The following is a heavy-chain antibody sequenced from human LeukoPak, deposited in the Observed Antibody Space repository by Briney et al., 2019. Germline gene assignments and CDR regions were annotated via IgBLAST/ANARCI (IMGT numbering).Heavy chain of an antibody. CDR2: ISNGGGYT. V-gene: IGHV3-23*01. CDR3: AKALSGSDWYYFDY. J-gene: IGHJ4*02. Sequence: GGSLRLSCAASGFTFTSHAMTWVRQAPGRGLEWVSTISNGGGYTYYADSVKGRFTLSRDNSKSALYLQMNSLRAEDTAVYYCAKALSGSDWYYFDYWGQGILVTVSS. D-gene: IGHD3-10*01. CDR1: GFTFTSHA.